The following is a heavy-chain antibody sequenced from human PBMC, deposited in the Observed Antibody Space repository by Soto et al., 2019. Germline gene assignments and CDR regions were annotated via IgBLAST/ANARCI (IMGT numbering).Heavy chain of an antibody. CDR3: AGREHSRGRFFTDY. Sequence: SETLSLTCTVSGGSVSSGSYYWSWIRQPPGKGLEWVGEVYHSGNTNYNPSLKSRLTILVDKSKNQFSLNLRSVTAADTAIYYCAGREHSRGRFFTDYWGQGTLVTVSS. J-gene: IGHJ4*02. D-gene: IGHD3-3*01. V-gene: IGHV4-61*01. CDR2: VYHSGNT. CDR1: GGSVSSGSYY.